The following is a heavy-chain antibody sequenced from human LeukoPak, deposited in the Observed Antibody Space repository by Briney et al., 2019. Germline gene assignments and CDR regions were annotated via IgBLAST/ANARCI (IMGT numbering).Heavy chain of an antibody. V-gene: IGHV4-34*01. CDR3: ARALGYVDV. CDR1: GGSFSGYY. J-gene: IGHJ6*03. Sequence: SETLSLTCAVYGGSFSGYYWSWIRQPQGKGLEWIGEINHSGSTHYNPSLKSRVTISGDTSNNQFSLKLSSVTAAYTAVCYCARALGYVDVWGKGTTVTVSS. CDR2: INHSGST.